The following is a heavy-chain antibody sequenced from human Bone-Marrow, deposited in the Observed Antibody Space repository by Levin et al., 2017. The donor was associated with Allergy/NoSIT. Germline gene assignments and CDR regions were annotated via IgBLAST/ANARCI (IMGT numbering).Heavy chain of an antibody. J-gene: IGHJ4*02. D-gene: IGHD2-15*01. CDR2: IGGSGSPI. CDR1: EFSFTPYE. CDR3: VRRPPCSGGICYSHFDS. Sequence: PGGSLRLSCVASEFSFTPYEMIWVRQAPGKGLEWVSYIGGSGSPIYYANSVKGRFTVSRDNAKNSLYLQMNSLRAEDTAVYYCVRRPPCSGGICYSHFDSWGQGTLVTVSS. V-gene: IGHV3-48*03.